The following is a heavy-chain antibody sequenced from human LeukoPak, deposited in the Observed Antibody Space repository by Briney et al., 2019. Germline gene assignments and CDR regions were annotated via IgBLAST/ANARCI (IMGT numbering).Heavy chain of an antibody. Sequence: GGSLRLSCVASGFSISSYALAWVRQTPGKGLEWVSAATGGGDGTHYIDSVKGRFTISRDNSKNTIYLQMNSLRAEDTAIYFCGSDPNGDYVGALGYWGRGTLVTVSS. J-gene: IGHJ4*01. CDR1: GFSISSYA. V-gene: IGHV3-23*01. CDR3: GSDPNGDYVGALGY. D-gene: IGHD2-8*01. CDR2: ATGGGDGT.